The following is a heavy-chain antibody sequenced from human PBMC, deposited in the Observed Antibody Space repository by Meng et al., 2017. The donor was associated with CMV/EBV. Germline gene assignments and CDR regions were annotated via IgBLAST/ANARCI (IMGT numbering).Heavy chain of an antibody. CDR1: GGTFSSYA. D-gene: IGHD5-24*01. CDR3: AREIRRWLQLYYYYYGMDV. V-gene: IGHV1-69*05. CDR2: IIPIFGTA. Sequence: SVKVSCKASGGTFSSYAISWVRQAPGQGLEWMGGIIPIFGTANYARKFQGRVTITTDESTSTAYMELSSLRSEDTAVYYCAREIRRWLQLYYYYYGMDVWGQGTTVTVSS. J-gene: IGHJ6*02.